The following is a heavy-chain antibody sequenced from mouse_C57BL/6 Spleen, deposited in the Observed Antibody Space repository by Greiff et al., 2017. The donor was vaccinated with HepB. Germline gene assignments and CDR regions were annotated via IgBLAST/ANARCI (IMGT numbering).Heavy chain of an antibody. Sequence: VHVKQSGPELVKPGASVKMSCKASGYTFTDYNMHWVKQSHGKSLEWIGYINPNNGGTSYNQKFKGKATLTVNKSSSTAYMELSSLTSEDSAVYYCARFPYDVYWYFDVWGTGTTVTVSS. D-gene: IGHD2-3*01. CDR3: ARFPYDVYWYFDV. CDR2: INPNNGGT. V-gene: IGHV1-22*01. CDR1: GYTFTDYN. J-gene: IGHJ1*03.